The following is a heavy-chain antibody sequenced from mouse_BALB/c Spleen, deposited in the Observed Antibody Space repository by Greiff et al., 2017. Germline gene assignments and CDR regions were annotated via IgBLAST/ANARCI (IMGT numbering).Heavy chain of an antibody. CDR2: ISSGSGTI. Sequence: EVQLVESGGGLVQPGGSRKLSCAASGFTFSSFGMHWVRQAPEKGLEWVAYISSGSGTIYYADTVKGRFTISRDNPKNTLFLQMTSLRSEDTAMYYCARGHYGSSYYFAYWGQGTLVTVSA. V-gene: IGHV5-17*02. CDR1: GFTFSSFG. J-gene: IGHJ3*01. D-gene: IGHD1-1*01. CDR3: ARGHYGSSYYFAY.